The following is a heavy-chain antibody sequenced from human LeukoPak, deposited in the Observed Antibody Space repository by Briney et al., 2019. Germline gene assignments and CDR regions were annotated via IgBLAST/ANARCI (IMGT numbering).Heavy chain of an antibody. CDR1: GFTFSHYG. V-gene: IGHV3-33*01. CDR2: IWYDGSNK. D-gene: IGHD1-26*01. J-gene: IGHJ6*02. CDR3: ARQQWSGSSWDYYGMDV. Sequence: QAGGSLRLSCAASGFTFSHYGMHRVRQAPGKGLEWVAIIWYDGSNKFYVDSVRGRFTLSRDTSKNMLYLQMNSLRAEDTAVYYCARQQWSGSSWDYYGMDVWGQGTTVTVSS.